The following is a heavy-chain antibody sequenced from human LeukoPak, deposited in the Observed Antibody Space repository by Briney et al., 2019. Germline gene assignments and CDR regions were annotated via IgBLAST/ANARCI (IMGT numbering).Heavy chain of an antibody. CDR2: ISAYNGNT. CDR3: ARDHPGYYDILTGYYRRLGFGY. Sequence: ASVKVSCKASGYTFTSYGISWVRQAPGQGLEWMGWISAYNGNTNYAQKLQGRVTMTTDTSTSTAYMELRSLRSDDTAVYYCARDHPGYYDILTGYYRRLGFGYWGQGTLVTVSS. J-gene: IGHJ4*02. D-gene: IGHD3-9*01. V-gene: IGHV1-18*01. CDR1: GYTFTSYG.